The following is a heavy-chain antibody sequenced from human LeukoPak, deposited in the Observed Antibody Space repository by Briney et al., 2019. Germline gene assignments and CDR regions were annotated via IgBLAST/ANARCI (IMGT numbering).Heavy chain of an antibody. J-gene: IGHJ4*02. CDR2: ISSSSSYI. V-gene: IGHV3-21*04. CDR1: GFTFSSYS. CDR3: AKDLVTGSLDY. Sequence: GGSLRLSCAASGFTFSSYSMNGVRQAPGKGLEWVSSISSSSSYIYYADSVKGRFTISRDNAKNSLYLQMNSLRAEDTAIYYCAKDLVTGSLDYWGQGTLVTVSS. D-gene: IGHD3-10*01.